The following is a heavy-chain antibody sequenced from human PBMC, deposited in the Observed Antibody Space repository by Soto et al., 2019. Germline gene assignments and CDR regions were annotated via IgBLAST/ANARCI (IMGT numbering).Heavy chain of an antibody. CDR2: IYYSGST. D-gene: IGHD2-15*01. Sequence: PSATLSLTCTVSGGSISSGGYYWSWIRQHPGKGLEWIGYIYYSGSTYYNPSLKSRVTISVDTSKNQFSLKLSSVTAADTAVYYCAVAQLGYCSGGSCQGNDAFDIWGQGTMVTVSS. CDR1: GGSISSGGYY. V-gene: IGHV4-31*03. CDR3: AVAQLGYCSGGSCQGNDAFDI. J-gene: IGHJ3*02.